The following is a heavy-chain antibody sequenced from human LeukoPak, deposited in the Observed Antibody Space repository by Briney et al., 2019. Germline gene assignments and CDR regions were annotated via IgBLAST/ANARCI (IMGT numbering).Heavy chain of an antibody. CDR3: AREVEPHGGFDP. CDR2: ISYDGSNK. CDR1: GFTFSSYA. V-gene: IGHV3-30*04. J-gene: IGHJ5*02. Sequence: PGGSLRLSCAASGFTFSSYAMHWVRQAPGKGLEWVAVISYDGSNKYYADSVKGRFTISRDNSKNTLYLQMNSLRAEDTAVYYCAREVEPHGGFDPWGQGTLVTVSS. D-gene: IGHD1-1*01.